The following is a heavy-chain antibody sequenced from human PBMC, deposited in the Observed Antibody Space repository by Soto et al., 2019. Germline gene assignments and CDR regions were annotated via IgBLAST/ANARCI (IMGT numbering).Heavy chain of an antibody. J-gene: IGHJ6*02. Sequence: GGSLRLSCAASGFTFSNAWMNWVRQAPGKGLEWVGRIKSKTDGGTTDYAAPVKGRFTISRDDSKNTLYLQMNSLKTEDTAVYYCTTARVVPAADYYYYYGMDVWGQGTTVTVSS. CDR1: GFTFSNAW. CDR2: IKSKTDGGTT. D-gene: IGHD2-2*01. CDR3: TTARVVPAADYYYYYGMDV. V-gene: IGHV3-15*07.